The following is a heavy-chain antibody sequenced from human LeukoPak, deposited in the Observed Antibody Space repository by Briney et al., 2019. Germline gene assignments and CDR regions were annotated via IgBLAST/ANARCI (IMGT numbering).Heavy chain of an antibody. V-gene: IGHV4-59*01. D-gene: IGHD6-13*01. CDR1: GGSISSYY. CDR2: IYYSGST. J-gene: IGHJ5*02. CDR3: ARAPGYSSSWLDP. Sequence: PSETLSLTCTVSGGSISSYYWSWIRQPPGKGLEWIGYIYYSGSTNYNPSLKSRVTISVDTSKNQFSLKLSSVTAADTAVYYCARAPGYSSSWLDPWGQGTLVTVSS.